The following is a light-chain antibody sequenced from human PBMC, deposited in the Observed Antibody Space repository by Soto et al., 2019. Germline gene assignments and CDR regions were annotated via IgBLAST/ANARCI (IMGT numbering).Light chain of an antibody. CDR2: AAS. J-gene: IGKJ1*01. CDR1: QSVTSNY. CDR3: QQYGSSPKT. V-gene: IGKV3-20*01. Sequence: EIVLTQSPGTLSLSPGERATLSCRASQSVTSNYLAWYQQKPGQAPRLLIYAASSRATAIPDRFSGSGSGTDFTITISRLEPEDFAVDYCQQYGSSPKTFGQGTKLEIK.